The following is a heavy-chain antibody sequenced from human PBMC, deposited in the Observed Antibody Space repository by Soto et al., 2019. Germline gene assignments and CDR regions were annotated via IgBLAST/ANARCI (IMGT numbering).Heavy chain of an antibody. CDR2: ISASSTYI. J-gene: IGHJ4*02. Sequence: GGSLRLSCAASAFLFRTYAMNWVRQAPGMGLEWVSCISASSTYIDYADSVKGRFSISRDNAKNSLYLQINSLRAEDTAVYYCARVLYSSGWQEGVVDDWGQGTLVSVSS. CDR3: ARVLYSSGWQEGVVDD. CDR1: AFLFRTYA. V-gene: IGHV3-21*01. D-gene: IGHD6-19*01.